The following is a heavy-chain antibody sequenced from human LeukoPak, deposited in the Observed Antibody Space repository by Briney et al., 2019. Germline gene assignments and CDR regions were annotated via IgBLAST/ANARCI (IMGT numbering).Heavy chain of an antibody. D-gene: IGHD3-3*01. CDR1: GGSISTYY. CDR2: IYYSGST. J-gene: IGHJ4*02. CDR3: ARGGVPGGFYGYFDY. Sequence: SETLSLTCTVSGGSISTYYWSCMPQPPGRGLECIGYIYYSGSTKHNPSLQSRVTIPVDTSKNQFSLKLNSVHAADTAVYYCARGGVPGGFYGYFDYWGQGTLVSVSS. V-gene: IGHV4-59*01.